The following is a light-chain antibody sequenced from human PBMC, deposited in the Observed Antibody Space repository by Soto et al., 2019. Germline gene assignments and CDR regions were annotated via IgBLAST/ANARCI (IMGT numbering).Light chain of an antibody. CDR2: EVT. Sequence: QSALTQPASVSGSPGQSITISCTGTSSDVGGYSYVSWYQQHPGKAPKLMIYEVTNRPSGVSNRFSGSKSGNTASLTISGLQAEDEADYYCSSYTNSNTGVFGGGTKLTVL. J-gene: IGLJ3*02. CDR1: SSDVGGYSY. CDR3: SSYTNSNTGV. V-gene: IGLV2-14*01.